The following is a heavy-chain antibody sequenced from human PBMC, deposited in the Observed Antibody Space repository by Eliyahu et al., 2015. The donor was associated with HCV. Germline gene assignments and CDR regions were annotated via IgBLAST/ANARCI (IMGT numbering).Heavy chain of an antibody. V-gene: IGHV4-39*07. J-gene: IGHJ6*02. Sequence: QLQLQESGPGLVKPSETLSLTCTVSGGSISSSSXXWGWIRQPPGKGLEWIGXIYXXGSTYYNPSLKSRVTISVDTSKNQFSLKLSSVTAADTAVYYCARDVVTMVRGVIIYYYGMDVWGQGTTVTVSS. CDR3: ARDVVTMVRGVIIYYYGMDV. D-gene: IGHD3-10*01. CDR2: IYXXGST. CDR1: GGSISSSSXX.